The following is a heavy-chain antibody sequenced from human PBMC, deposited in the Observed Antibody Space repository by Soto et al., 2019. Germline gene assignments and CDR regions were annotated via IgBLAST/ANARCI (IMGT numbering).Heavy chain of an antibody. D-gene: IGHD6-13*01. CDR2: IELDGSKK. V-gene: IGHV3-7*01. J-gene: IGHJ4*02. Sequence: GGSLRLSCAASGIPFSSYWMSWVRQAPGKGLEWVANIELDGSKKYHVDSVKGRFTISRDNAKKYLYLQMNSLRAEDTAVYYCATAAAGYYFDYWGQGTLVTVSS. CDR1: GIPFSSYW. CDR3: ATAAAGYYFDY.